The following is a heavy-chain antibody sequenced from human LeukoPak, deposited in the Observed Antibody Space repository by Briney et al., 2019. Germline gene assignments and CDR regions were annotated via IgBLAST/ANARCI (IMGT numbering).Heavy chain of an antibody. CDR3: ARDRYYGSGSSNSFDP. D-gene: IGHD3-10*01. Sequence: GGSLRLSCAASGFTFSSYGMHWVRQAPGEGLEWVAVVSSQGTVQYYADSAKGRFTISRDNAKNSLYLQMNSLRAEDTAVYYCARDRYYGSGSSNSFDPWGQGTLVTVSS. CDR1: GFTFSSYG. V-gene: IGHV3-30*03. J-gene: IGHJ5*02. CDR2: VSSQGTVQ.